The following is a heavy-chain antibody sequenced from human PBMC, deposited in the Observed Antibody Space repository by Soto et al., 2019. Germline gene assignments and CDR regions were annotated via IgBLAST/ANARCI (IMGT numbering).Heavy chain of an antibody. D-gene: IGHD6-13*01. Sequence: QVQLVQSGAEVKKPGSSVKVSCKASGGTFSSYAISWVRQAPGQGLEWMGGIIPIFGTANYAQKFQGRVTITADESTSTAYMELSSLSSEDTAVYYCASEGIAAAEFGFDYWGQGTLVTVSS. CDR1: GGTFSSYA. CDR3: ASEGIAAAEFGFDY. V-gene: IGHV1-69*01. J-gene: IGHJ4*02. CDR2: IIPIFGTA.